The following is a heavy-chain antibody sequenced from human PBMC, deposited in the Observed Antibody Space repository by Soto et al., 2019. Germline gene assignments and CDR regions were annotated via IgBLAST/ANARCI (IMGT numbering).Heavy chain of an antibody. CDR2: IYSGGTT. CDR3: AKSRDGFDLRAFDI. CDR1: GFTVSSYF. V-gene: IGHV3-66*01. Sequence: GGSLRLSCATSGFTVSSYFMSWVRQAPGKGLEWVSVIYSGGTTYYADSVKDRFTISRDNSKNMVYFQMNSLIAEDTAVYYCAKSRDGFDLRAFDIWGQGTMVTVSS. D-gene: IGHD5-12*01. J-gene: IGHJ3*02.